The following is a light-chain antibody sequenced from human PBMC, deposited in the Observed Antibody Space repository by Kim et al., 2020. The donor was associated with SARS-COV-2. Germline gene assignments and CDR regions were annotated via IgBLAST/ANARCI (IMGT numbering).Light chain of an antibody. V-gene: IGKV3-11*01. CDR3: QQRLSWPLT. Sequence: EVVLTQSPATLSLSPGEGATLSCRASQNIGSNLAWYQHKPGQAPRLLIYGVSNRATGTPVRFSGSGSGTDITLTISSLEPEDFAVYYCQQRLSWPLTFGGGTKVDIK. J-gene: IGKJ4*01. CDR1: QNIGSN. CDR2: GVS.